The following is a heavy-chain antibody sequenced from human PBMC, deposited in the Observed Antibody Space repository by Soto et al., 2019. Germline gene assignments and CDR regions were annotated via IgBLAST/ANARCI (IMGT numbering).Heavy chain of an antibody. CDR3: ARRLTKTVSALGY. J-gene: IGHJ4*02. CDR2: ISENGVNK. V-gene: IGHV3-30*09. D-gene: IGHD2-8*01. Sequence: PGGSLRIYCGASGFTFTSFAIRWVRQAPGKGLEWVAVISENGVNKYSAESVRGRFVISRDNSKNTVELEMNSLRPEDTAIYFCARRLTKTVSALGYWGQGTLVTVSS. CDR1: GFTFTSFA.